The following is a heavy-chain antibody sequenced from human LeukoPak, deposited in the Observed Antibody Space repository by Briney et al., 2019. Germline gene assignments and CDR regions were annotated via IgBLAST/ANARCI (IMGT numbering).Heavy chain of an antibody. CDR3: LAGVLRFFGSYMDV. CDR1: GGSISSGSYY. CDR2: IYTSGST. V-gene: IGHV4-61*02. D-gene: IGHD3-3*01. J-gene: IGHJ6*03. Sequence: SETLSLTCTVSGGSISSGSYYWSWIRQPAGKGLEWIGRIYTSGSTNYNPSLKSRVTISVDTSKNQFSLKLSSVTAADTAVYYCLAGVLRFFGSYMDVWGKGTTVTVSS.